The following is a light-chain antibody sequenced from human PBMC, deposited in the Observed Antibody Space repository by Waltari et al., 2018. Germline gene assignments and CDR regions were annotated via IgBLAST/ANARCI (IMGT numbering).Light chain of an antibody. CDR1: AGAVTSGYY. Sequence: SAGAVTSGYYPNWFQQKPGQAPRALIYTTNNKHSWTPARFSGSLLGDKAALTLSGVQPEDEAEYYCLVYYGGAWVFGGGTKLTVL. J-gene: IGLJ3*02. V-gene: IGLV7-43*01. CDR2: TTN. CDR3: LVYYGGAWV.